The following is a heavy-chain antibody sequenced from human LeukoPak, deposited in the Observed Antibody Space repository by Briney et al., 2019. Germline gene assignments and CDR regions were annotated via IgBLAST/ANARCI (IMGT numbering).Heavy chain of an antibody. D-gene: IGHD6-19*01. J-gene: IGHJ3*02. Sequence: ASVKVSCEASGYTFTSYGISWVRQAPGQGLEWMGWISAYNGNTNYAQKLQGRVTMTTDTSTSTAYMELRSLRSDDTAVYYCARGGYSSGWYSPDAFDIWGQGTMVTVSS. V-gene: IGHV1-18*01. CDR3: ARGGYSSGWYSPDAFDI. CDR1: GYTFTSYG. CDR2: ISAYNGNT.